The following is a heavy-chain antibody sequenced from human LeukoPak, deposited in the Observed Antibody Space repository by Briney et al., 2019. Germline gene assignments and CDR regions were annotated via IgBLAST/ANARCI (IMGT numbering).Heavy chain of an antibody. Sequence: GASVKVSCKASGYTFTGYYMHWVRQAPGQGLEWMGWINPNSGGTNYAQKFQGRVTMTRDTSISTAYMELSRLRSDDTAVYYCARDMSGPPPDNWFDPWGQGTLVTVSS. V-gene: IGHV1-2*02. CDR2: INPNSGGT. D-gene: IGHD3-3*01. CDR1: GYTFTGYY. J-gene: IGHJ5*02. CDR3: ARDMSGPPPDNWFDP.